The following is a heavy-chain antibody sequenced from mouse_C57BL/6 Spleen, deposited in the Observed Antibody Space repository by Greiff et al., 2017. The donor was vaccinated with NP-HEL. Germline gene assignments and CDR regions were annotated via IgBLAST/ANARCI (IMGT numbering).Heavy chain of an antibody. CDR2: INYDGSST. J-gene: IGHJ3*01. CDR3: AREEGYSNSFAY. D-gene: IGHD2-5*01. V-gene: IGHV5-16*01. Sequence: EVQLVESEGGLVQPGSSMKLSCTASGFTFSDYYMAWVRQVPEKGLEWVANINYDGSSTYYLDSLKSRFIISRDNAKNILYLQMSSLKSEDTATYYCAREEGYSNSFAYWGQGTLVTVSA. CDR1: GFTFSDYY.